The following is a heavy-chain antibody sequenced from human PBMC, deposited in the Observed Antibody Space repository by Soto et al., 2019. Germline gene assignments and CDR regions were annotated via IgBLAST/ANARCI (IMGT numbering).Heavy chain of an antibody. CDR2: IDWDGGST. J-gene: IGHJ4*02. CDR3: AKDSAGGGCYSLAY. Sequence: EVQLVESGGVVVQPGGSLRLSCAASGFTFGDYTMHWVRQAPGKGLEWVSLIDWDGGSTYYADSVKGRFTISRDNSKNSLYLKMNSRETEDTAFYYCAKDSAGGGCYSLAYWAQGPLVPVPS. D-gene: IGHD2-15*01. CDR1: GFTFGDYT. V-gene: IGHV3-43*01.